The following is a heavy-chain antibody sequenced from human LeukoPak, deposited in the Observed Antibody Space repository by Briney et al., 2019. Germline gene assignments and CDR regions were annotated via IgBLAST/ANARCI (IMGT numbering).Heavy chain of an antibody. CDR2: IIPILGIA. V-gene: IGHV1-69*04. J-gene: IGHJ4*02. D-gene: IGHD3-9*01. Sequence: GSSVKVSCKASGGTFSSYAISWVRQAPGQGLEWMGRIIPILGIANYAQKFQGRVTITADKSTSTAYMELSSLRSEDTAVYYCARERYYDILTGYYWGQGTLVTVSS. CDR3: ARERYYDILTGYY. CDR1: GGTFSSYA.